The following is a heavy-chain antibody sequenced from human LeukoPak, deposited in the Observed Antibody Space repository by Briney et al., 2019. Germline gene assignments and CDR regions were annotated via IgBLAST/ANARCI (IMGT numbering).Heavy chain of an antibody. Sequence: SETLSLTCIVSGYSISNDYYWGWIRQPPGQGLEWIGSIFHSGSTYYNPSLKSRVTMSVDTSKSQFSLRLRSVTAADTAVYYCARDKAGTMVRGVINGMDVWGQGTTVTVSS. CDR3: ARDKAGTMVRGVINGMDV. J-gene: IGHJ6*02. CDR2: IFHSGST. CDR1: GYSISNDYY. D-gene: IGHD3-10*01. V-gene: IGHV4-38-2*02.